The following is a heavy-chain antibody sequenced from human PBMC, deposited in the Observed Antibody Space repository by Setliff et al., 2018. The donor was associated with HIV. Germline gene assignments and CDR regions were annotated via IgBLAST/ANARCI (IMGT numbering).Heavy chain of an antibody. J-gene: IGHJ3*02. V-gene: IGHV4-59*12. D-gene: IGHD6-6*01. CDR3: ARVSSSSSGDAFDI. Sequence: SETLSLTCTVSGGSIKSYSWSWIRQPPGKGLDYIGSIYYSGSTNYNPSLKSRVTISEDTSKSQFSLRLSSVTAADTAVYYCARVSSSSSGDAFDIWGQGTMVTVSS. CDR1: GGSIKSYS. CDR2: IYYSGST.